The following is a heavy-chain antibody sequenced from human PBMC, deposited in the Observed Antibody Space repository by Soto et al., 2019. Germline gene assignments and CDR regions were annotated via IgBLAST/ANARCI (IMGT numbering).Heavy chain of an antibody. D-gene: IGHD2-2*01. Sequence: SETLSLTCTVSGGSISSYYWSWIRQPPGKGLEWIGYIYHSGSTYYNPSLKSRVTISIDRSKNQFSLKLSSVTAADTAVYYCARVPDDWGQGILVTVSS. CDR1: GGSISSYY. J-gene: IGHJ4*02. CDR2: IYHSGST. V-gene: IGHV4-59*12. CDR3: ARVPDD.